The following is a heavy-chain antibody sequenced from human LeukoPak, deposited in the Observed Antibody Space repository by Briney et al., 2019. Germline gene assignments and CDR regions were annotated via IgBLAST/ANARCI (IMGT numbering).Heavy chain of an antibody. V-gene: IGHV3-64D*06. CDR2: ISTNGGST. Sequence: PGGSLRLSCSASGFTFSSYAMHWVRQAPGKGLEFVSAISTNGGSTYYAASVKGRFTISRDNSKNMLYLHMSSLRPEDTAVYYCVKLLVEMRLLLPYFDYWGQGTLVTVSS. D-gene: IGHD3-22*01. CDR3: VKLLVEMRLLLPYFDY. CDR1: GFTFSSYA. J-gene: IGHJ4*02.